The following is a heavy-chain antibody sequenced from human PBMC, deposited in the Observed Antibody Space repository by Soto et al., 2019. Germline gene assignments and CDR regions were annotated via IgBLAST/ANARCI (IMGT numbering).Heavy chain of an antibody. Sequence: GGSLRLSCAASGFTFSSYSMNWVRQAPGKGLEWVSSISSSSSYIYYADSVKGRFTISRDNAKNSLYLQMNSLRAEDTAVYYSARGPWLDSGAYDPICSYWGQGTLVTVSS. J-gene: IGHJ4*02. CDR3: ARGPWLDSGAYDPICSY. CDR1: GFTFSSYS. D-gene: IGHD4-17*01. CDR2: ISSSSSYI. V-gene: IGHV3-21*01.